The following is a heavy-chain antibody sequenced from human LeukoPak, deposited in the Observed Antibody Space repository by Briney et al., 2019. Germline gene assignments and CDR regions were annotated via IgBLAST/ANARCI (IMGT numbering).Heavy chain of an antibody. CDR2: INPNSGGT. Sequence: GASVKVSCKASGYTFTGYYMHWVRQAPGQGLEWMGWINPNSGGTNYAQKFQGRVTMTRDTSISTAYMELSRLRSDDTAVYYCARGYGLRYFYWLLHGKAIDYWGQGTLVTVSS. CDR1: GYTFTGYY. CDR3: ARGYGLRYFYWLLHGKAIDY. D-gene: IGHD3-9*01. V-gene: IGHV1-2*02. J-gene: IGHJ4*02.